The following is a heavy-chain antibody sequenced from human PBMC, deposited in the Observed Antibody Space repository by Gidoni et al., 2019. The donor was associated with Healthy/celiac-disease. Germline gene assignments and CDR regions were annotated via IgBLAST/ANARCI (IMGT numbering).Heavy chain of an antibody. CDR2: ISSSGSTI. J-gene: IGHJ4*02. CDR3: ARLYCSSTSCYEVFDY. Sequence: QVQLVESGGGLVQPGGSLRLSCAASGFTFSDYYMSWIRQAPGKGLEWVSYISSSGSTIYYADSVKGRFNISRDNAKNSLYLQMNSLRAEDTAVYYCARLYCSSTSCYEVFDYWGQGTLVTVSS. CDR1: GFTFSDYY. V-gene: IGHV3-11*01. D-gene: IGHD2-2*01.